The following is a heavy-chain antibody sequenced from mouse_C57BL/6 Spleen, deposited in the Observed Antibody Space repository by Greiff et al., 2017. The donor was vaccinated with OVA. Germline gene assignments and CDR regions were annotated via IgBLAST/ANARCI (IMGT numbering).Heavy chain of an antibody. CDR1: GFTFSDYG. CDR3: ARPRDYYGSRGWYFDV. CDR2: ISSGSSTI. J-gene: IGHJ1*03. Sequence: VQLQQSGGGLVKPGGSLKLSCAASGFTFSDYGMHWVRQAPEKGLEWVAYISSGSSTIYYADTVKGRFTISRDNAKNTLFLQMTSLRSEDTAMYYCARPRDYYGSRGWYFDVWGTGTTVTVSS. V-gene: IGHV5-17*01. D-gene: IGHD1-1*01.